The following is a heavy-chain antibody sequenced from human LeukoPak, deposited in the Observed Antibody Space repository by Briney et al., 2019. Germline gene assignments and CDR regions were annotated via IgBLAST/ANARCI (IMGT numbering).Heavy chain of an antibody. Sequence: GASVKVSCKVSGYTLTELSMHWVRQAPGKGLEWMGGFDPEDGETIYAQKFQGRVTMTEDTSTDTAHMELSSLRSEDTAVYYCATDSGLYSNYEHYGMDVWGQGTTVTVSS. CDR1: GYTLTELS. CDR2: FDPEDGET. J-gene: IGHJ6*02. CDR3: ATDSGLYSNYEHYGMDV. V-gene: IGHV1-24*01. D-gene: IGHD4-11*01.